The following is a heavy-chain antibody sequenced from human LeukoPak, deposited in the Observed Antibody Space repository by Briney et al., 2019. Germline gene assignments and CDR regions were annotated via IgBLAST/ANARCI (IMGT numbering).Heavy chain of an antibody. V-gene: IGHV1-2*06. CDR3: ARGVVVVPAAISSNWFDP. CDR2: INRNSGGT. Sequence: GASVTVSCKASGYTFTGYYMHWVRQAPGQGLEWMGRINRNSGGTNYAQKFQGRVTMTRDTSISTAYMELSRLRSDDTAVYYCARGVVVVPAAISSNWFDPWGQGTLVTVSS. D-gene: IGHD2-2*01. J-gene: IGHJ5*02. CDR1: GYTFTGYY.